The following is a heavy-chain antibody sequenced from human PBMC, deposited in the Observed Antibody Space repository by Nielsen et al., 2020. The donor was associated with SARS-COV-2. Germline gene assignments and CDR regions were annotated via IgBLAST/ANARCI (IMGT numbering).Heavy chain of an antibody. V-gene: IGHV3-30*03. CDR2: ISYDGSNK. Sequence: GESLKISCAASGFSVSSNYMSWVRQAPGKGLEWVAVISYDGSNKYYADSVKGRFTISRDNSKNTPNLQMNSLRAEDTAVYYCASDSNSYNYYYYYGMDVWGQGTTVTVSS. CDR3: ASDSNSYNYYYYYGMDV. J-gene: IGHJ6*02. D-gene: IGHD2-2*01. CDR1: GFSVSSNY.